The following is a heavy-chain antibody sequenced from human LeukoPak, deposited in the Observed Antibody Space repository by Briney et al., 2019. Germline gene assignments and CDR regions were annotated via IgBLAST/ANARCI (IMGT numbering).Heavy chain of an antibody. CDR2: ISAYNGNT. CDR3: ARNQYSGSYSPRDGMDV. V-gene: IGHV1-18*01. CDR1: GYTFTSYG. J-gene: IGHJ6*04. D-gene: IGHD1-26*01. Sequence: ASVKVSCKASGYTFTSYGISWVRQAPGQGLEWMGWISAYNGNTDYAQKLQGRVTMTTDTSTSTAYMELRSLRSDDTAVYYCARNQYSGSYSPRDGMDVWGKGTTVTVSS.